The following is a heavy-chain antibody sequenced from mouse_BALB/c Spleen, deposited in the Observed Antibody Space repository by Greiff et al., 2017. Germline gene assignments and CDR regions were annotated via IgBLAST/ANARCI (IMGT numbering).Heavy chain of an antibody. CDR3: AREEFYGSSPWFAY. D-gene: IGHD1-1*01. CDR2: IYPGDGDT. CDR1: GYTFTSYW. J-gene: IGHJ3*01. Sequence: QVQLQQSGAELARPGASVKLSCKASGYTFTSYWMQWVNQRPGQGLEWIGAIYPGDGDTRYTQKFKGKATLTADKSSSTAYMQLSSLASEDSAVYSCAREEFYGSSPWFAYWGQGTLVTVSA. V-gene: IGHV1-87*01.